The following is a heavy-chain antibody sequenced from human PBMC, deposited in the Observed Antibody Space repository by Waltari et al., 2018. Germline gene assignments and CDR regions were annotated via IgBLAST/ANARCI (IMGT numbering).Heavy chain of an antibody. D-gene: IGHD2-2*01. J-gene: IGHJ4*02. V-gene: IGHV3-49*03. CDR3: SKFGYCSSTSCYAGAY. CDR1: GFTFGDYA. CDR2: IRSKAYGGTT. Sequence: EVQLVESGGGLVQPGRSLRLSCTASGFTFGDYAMSWFRQAPGKGLEWVGFIRSKAYGGTTEYAASVKGRFTISRDDSKSIAYLQMNSLKTEDTAVYYCSKFGYCSSTSCYAGAYWGQGTLVTVSS.